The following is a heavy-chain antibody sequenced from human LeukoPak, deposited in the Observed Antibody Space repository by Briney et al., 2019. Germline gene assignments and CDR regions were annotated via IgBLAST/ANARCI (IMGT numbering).Heavy chain of an antibody. J-gene: IGHJ5*02. D-gene: IGHD2-2*01. CDR1: GGSFSGYY. CDR2: IYYSGST. Sequence: SETLSLTCAVYGGSFSGYYWSWIRQPPGKGLEWIGYIYYSGSTNYNPSLKSRVTISVDTSKNQFSLKLSSVTAADTAVYYCARGWSQWYQLLSGWNWFDPWGQGTLVTVSS. V-gene: IGHV4-59*01. CDR3: ARGWSQWYQLLSGWNWFDP.